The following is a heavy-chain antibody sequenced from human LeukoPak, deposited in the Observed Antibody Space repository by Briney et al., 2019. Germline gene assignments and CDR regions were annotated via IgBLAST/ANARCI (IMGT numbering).Heavy chain of an antibody. Sequence: GGSLRLSCAASGFTFSSYSMNWVRQAPGKGLEWVSSISSSSSYIYYADPVKGRFTISRDNAKNSLYLQMNSLRAEDTAVYYCARRNEYYYYGMDVWGKGTTVTVSS. CDR3: ARRNEYYYYGMDV. D-gene: IGHD1-1*01. J-gene: IGHJ6*04. V-gene: IGHV3-21*01. CDR1: GFTFSSYS. CDR2: ISSSSSYI.